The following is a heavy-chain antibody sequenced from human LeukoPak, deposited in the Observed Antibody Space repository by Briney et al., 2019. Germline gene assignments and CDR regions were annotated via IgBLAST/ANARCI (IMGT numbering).Heavy chain of an antibody. J-gene: IGHJ4*02. CDR1: GYTFTGYH. V-gene: IGHV1-2*02. CDR2: INPNSGGT. CDR3: ARAQNDFWSGYYLSY. Sequence: ASVKVSCKASGYTFTGYHMHWVRQAPGQGLEWMGWINPNSGGTNYAQKFQGRVTMTRDTSISTAYMELSRLRSDDTAAYYCARAQNDFWSGYYLSYWGQGTLVTVSS. D-gene: IGHD3-3*01.